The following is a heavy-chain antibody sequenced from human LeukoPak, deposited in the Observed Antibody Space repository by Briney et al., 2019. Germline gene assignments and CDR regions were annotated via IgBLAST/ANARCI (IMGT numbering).Heavy chain of an antibody. CDR1: GGTFSSYA. CDR3: ARDRVPYGGNSGIDY. D-gene: IGHD4-23*01. V-gene: IGHV1-69*01. CDR2: IIPIFGTA. J-gene: IGHJ4*02. Sequence: ASVKVSCKASGGTFSSYAISWVRQAPGQGLGWMGGIIPIFGTANYAQKFQGRVTITADESTSTAYMELSSLRSEDTAVYYCARDRVPYGGNSGIDYWGQGTLVTVSS.